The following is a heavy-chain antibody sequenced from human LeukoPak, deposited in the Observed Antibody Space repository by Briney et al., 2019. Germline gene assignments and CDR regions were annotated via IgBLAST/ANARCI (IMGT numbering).Heavy chain of an antibody. CDR2: ISWNSGSI. CDR3: AKDEFVASDFTGAFDI. V-gene: IGHV3-9*03. D-gene: IGHD2-8*02. CDR1: GFIFDNYA. Sequence: GRSLRLSCAASGFIFDNYAMHWVRQAPGKGLEWVSGISWNSGSIGYADSVKGRFTISRDNAKNSLYLQMNSLRTEDMALYYCAKDEFVASDFTGAFDIWGQGTMVTVSS. J-gene: IGHJ3*02.